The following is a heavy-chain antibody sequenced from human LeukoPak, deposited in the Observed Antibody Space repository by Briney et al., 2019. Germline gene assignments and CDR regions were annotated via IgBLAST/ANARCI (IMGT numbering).Heavy chain of an antibody. D-gene: IGHD3-22*01. CDR2: IITILGMA. CDR3: ARVNPPYYYDSSGRTNWFDP. CDR1: GYTFTTYG. V-gene: IGHV1-69*04. Sequence: AASVHVSCKGSGYTFTTYGISWVRQPPGQGLEWMGRIITILGMANYAQKFQGRVTITADKSTSTAYMELSSLRSEDTAVYYCARVNPPYYYDSSGRTNWFDPWGQGTLVTVSS. J-gene: IGHJ5*02.